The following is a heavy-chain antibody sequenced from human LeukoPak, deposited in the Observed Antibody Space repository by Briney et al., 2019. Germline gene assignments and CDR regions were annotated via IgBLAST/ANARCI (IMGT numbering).Heavy chain of an antibody. V-gene: IGHV3-74*01. D-gene: IGHD4-23*01. Sequence: PGGSLRPSCAASGFSFSNYWMHWVRQAPGKGLVWVSRIRTDGTRTSYADSVKGRFTISRDNAKNTLYLQMNSLRAEDTAVYYCAKDDLLYGGNDAEYFQHWGQGTLVTVSS. CDR2: IRTDGTRT. CDR3: AKDDLLYGGNDAEYFQH. J-gene: IGHJ1*01. CDR1: GFSFSNYW.